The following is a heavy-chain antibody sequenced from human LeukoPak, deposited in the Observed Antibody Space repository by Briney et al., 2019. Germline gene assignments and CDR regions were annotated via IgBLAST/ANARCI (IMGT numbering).Heavy chain of an antibody. CDR1: GFTFSSYS. J-gene: IGHJ4*02. Sequence: QSGGSLRLSCAGSGFTFSSYSMNWVRQAPGKGLEWVSYISSTSSTIYYADSVKGRFTISRDNAKNSLYLQMDSLRDEDTAVYYCASSKGYSYGYGYWGQGTLVTVSS. D-gene: IGHD5-18*01. CDR3: ASSKGYSYGYGY. V-gene: IGHV3-48*02. CDR2: ISSTSSTI.